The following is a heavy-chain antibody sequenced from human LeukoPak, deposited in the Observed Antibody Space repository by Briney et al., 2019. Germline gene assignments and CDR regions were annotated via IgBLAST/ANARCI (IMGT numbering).Heavy chain of an antibody. CDR2: IYTSGST. CDR3: ARVTTVTTPGDYYYMDV. CDR1: GGSISSYY. Sequence: PSETLSLTCTVSGGSISSYYWSWIRQPAGKGLEWIGRIYTSGSTNYNPSLKSRVTISVDKSKNQFSLKLSSVTAADTAVYYCARVTTVTTPGDYYYMDVWGKGTTVTVSS. D-gene: IGHD4-17*01. V-gene: IGHV4-4*07. J-gene: IGHJ6*03.